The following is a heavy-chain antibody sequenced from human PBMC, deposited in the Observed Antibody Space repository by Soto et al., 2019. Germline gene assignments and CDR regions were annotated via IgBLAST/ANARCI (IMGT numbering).Heavy chain of an antibody. CDR2: ISADNGNT. Sequence: QVQLVQSGAEVKKPGASVKVSCKASGYTFTSYGISWVRQAPGQGLEWMGWISADNGNTNYAQKLQCRVTMTTDTSTSTAYMELRSLRSDDTAVYYGASDWAAAGPFDYWGQGTLVTVSS. CDR3: ASDWAAAGPFDY. CDR1: GYTFTSYG. D-gene: IGHD6-13*01. J-gene: IGHJ4*02. V-gene: IGHV1-18*01.